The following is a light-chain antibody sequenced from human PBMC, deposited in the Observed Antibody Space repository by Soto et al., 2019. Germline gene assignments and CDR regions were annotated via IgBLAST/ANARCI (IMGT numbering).Light chain of an antibody. CDR3: CSYAGSYTFV. Sequence: QSVLTQPRSVSGSPGQSVTISCTGTSSDVGGYNYVSWYQQHPGKAPKLTIYDVSNRPSWVPDRIYGSKSGNTASLTISGLQAEDEADYYCCSYAGSYTFVFGTGTRSPS. CDR2: DVS. J-gene: IGLJ1*01. CDR1: SSDVGGYNY. V-gene: IGLV2-11*01.